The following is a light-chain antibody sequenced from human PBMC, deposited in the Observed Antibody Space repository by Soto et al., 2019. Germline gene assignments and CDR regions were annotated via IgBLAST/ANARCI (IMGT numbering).Light chain of an antibody. CDR1: SSDVGGYNY. CDR2: DVN. CDR3: CSYAGSYTLV. J-gene: IGLJ1*01. Sequence: QSLLTQPRSVSGSPGQSVTISCTGTSSDVGGYNYVSWYQQHPGKAPKLMIYDVNKRPSGVPDRFSGSKSGNTASLTISGLQAEDEADYYCCSYAGSYTLVFGTGTKLTVL. V-gene: IGLV2-11*01.